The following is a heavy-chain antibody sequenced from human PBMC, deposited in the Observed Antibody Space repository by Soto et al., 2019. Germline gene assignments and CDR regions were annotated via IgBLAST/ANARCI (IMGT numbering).Heavy chain of an antibody. J-gene: IGHJ4*02. Sequence: ASVKVSCKVSGYTLTELSMHWVRQAPGKGLEWMGGFDPEDGETIYAQKFQGRVTMTEDTSTDTAYMELSSLRSEDTAVYYCATTVTMVRGVIRGFDYWGQGTLVTRLL. CDR3: ATTVTMVRGVIRGFDY. CDR1: GYTLTELS. CDR2: FDPEDGET. V-gene: IGHV1-24*01. D-gene: IGHD3-10*01.